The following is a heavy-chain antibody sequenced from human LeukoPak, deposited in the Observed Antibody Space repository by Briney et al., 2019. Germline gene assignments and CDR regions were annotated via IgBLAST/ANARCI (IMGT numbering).Heavy chain of an antibody. CDR3: ARGYDYGDYVGDFDY. D-gene: IGHD4-17*01. V-gene: IGHV1-18*01. CDR1: GYTFTSYP. Sequence: ASVKVSCKASGYTFTSYPISWVRQAPGQGLEWMGWITVYNGSTNYAQKLQGRVTMTTDTSTSTAYMELRSLRSDDTAVYYCARGYDYGDYVGDFDYWGQGTLVTVSS. J-gene: IGHJ4*02. CDR2: ITVYNGST.